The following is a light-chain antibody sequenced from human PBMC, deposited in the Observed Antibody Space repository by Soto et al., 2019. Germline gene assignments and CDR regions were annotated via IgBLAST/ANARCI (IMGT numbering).Light chain of an antibody. CDR1: QSVSTY. V-gene: IGKV3-20*01. Sequence: EIMLTQSPATLSLSPGERATLSCGASQSVSTYLAWFQQKPGQAPRLLTYGASSRATGIPDRFSGGGFGTDFTLTVTRLEPEDFAVYYCQQYGSSIPFGQGTRLEIK. J-gene: IGKJ5*01. CDR2: GAS. CDR3: QQYGSSIP.